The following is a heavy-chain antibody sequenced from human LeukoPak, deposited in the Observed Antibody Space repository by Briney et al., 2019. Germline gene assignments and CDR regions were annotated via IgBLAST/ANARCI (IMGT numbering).Heavy chain of an antibody. D-gene: IGHD3-10*01. V-gene: IGHV1-2*02. CDR2: INPNSGST. CDR3: ARDLKVRDMIFPRGYYYYMDV. CDR1: GYTFTGYY. J-gene: IGHJ6*03. Sequence: GASVKVSCKASGYTFTGYYMHWVRQAPGQGLERMGWINPNSGSTNYAQKFQGRVTMTRDTSISTAYMELSRLRSDDTAVYYCARDLKVRDMIFPRGYYYYMDVWGKGTTVTISS.